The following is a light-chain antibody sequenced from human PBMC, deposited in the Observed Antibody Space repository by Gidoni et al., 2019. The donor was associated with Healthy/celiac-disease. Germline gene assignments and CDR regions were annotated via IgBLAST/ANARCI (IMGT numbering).Light chain of an antibody. J-gene: IGKJ4*01. CDR2: GAS. CDR1: QSVSSSY. CDR3: QQYGSPLT. Sequence: FVLTQSPGTLSLSPGERATLPCRASQSVSSSYLAWYQQKPGQAPRLLIYGASSRATGIPDRFSGSGSGTDFTLTISRLEPEDFAVYYCQQYGSPLTFGGGTKVEIK. V-gene: IGKV3-20*01.